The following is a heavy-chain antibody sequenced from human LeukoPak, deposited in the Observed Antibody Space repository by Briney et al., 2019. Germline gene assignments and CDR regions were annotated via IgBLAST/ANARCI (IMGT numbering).Heavy chain of an antibody. J-gene: IGHJ4*02. V-gene: IGHV3-7*01. CDR1: GFTFSSYA. CDR2: INEDGSEE. Sequence: PGGSLRLSCAASGFTFSSYAVSWVRQAPGKGLEWVANINEDGSEEYYVDSVRGRFTIARDNAKNSLYLQMNSLRAEDTAVYYCARAGDGTAARDYWGQGTLVTVSS. D-gene: IGHD2-15*01. CDR3: ARAGDGTAARDY.